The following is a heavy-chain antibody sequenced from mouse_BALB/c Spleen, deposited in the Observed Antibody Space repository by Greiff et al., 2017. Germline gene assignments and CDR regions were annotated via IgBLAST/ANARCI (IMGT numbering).Heavy chain of an antibody. V-gene: IGHV7-3*02. CDR1: GFTFTDYY. Sequence: EVQLVESGGGLVQPGGSLRLSCETSGFTFTDYYMSWVRQPPGKALEWLGFIRNKANGYTTEYSASVKGRFTISRDNSQSILYLQMNTLRAEDSATYYCARENGYYAMDYWGQGTSVTVSS. CDR3: ARENGYYAMDY. J-gene: IGHJ4*01. CDR2: IRNKANGYTT.